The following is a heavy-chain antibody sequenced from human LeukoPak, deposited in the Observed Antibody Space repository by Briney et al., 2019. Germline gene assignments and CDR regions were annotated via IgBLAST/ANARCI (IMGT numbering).Heavy chain of an antibody. Sequence: SETLSLTCAVSGDSFSGYYWSWIRHPPGTGLEWIGEINHSGSTNYNPSLTSRVTISVDASKNKFSLKLSSMTAAATTASYFSSGPQWLVEIYYYYCGMDVWGRGTTVTVSS. CDR2: INHSGST. D-gene: IGHD6-19*01. J-gene: IGHJ6*02. V-gene: IGHV4-34*01. CDR3: SSGPQWLVEIYYYYCGMDV. CDR1: GDSFSGYY.